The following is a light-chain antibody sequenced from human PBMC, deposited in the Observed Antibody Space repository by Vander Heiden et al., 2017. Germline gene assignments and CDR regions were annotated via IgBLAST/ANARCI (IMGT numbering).Light chain of an antibody. J-gene: IGKJ4*01. CDR1: QRVSSY. CDR3: QQRSNWPLLT. CDR2: DAS. V-gene: IGKV3-11*01. Sequence: EIVLTQSPATLSLSPWESATLSCRASQRVSSYLAWYQQKPGQAPRLLIYDASNRATGIPARFSGSGSGTDFTLTISSLEPEDFAVYYCQQRSNWPLLTFGGGTKVEIK.